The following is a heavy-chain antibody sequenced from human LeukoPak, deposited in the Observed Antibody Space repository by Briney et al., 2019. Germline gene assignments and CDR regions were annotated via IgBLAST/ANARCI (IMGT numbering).Heavy chain of an antibody. D-gene: IGHD6-19*01. J-gene: IGHJ6*03. Sequence: GGSLRLSCAASGFTFSSYAMSWVRQAPGKGLEWVSAISGSGGGTYYADSVKGRFTISRDNAKKSLYLQMNSLGAEDTAVYYCAREWQWLVPERYYYYMDVWSKGTTVTVS. CDR2: ISGSGGGT. V-gene: IGHV3-23*01. CDR1: GFTFSSYA. CDR3: AREWQWLVPERYYYYMDV.